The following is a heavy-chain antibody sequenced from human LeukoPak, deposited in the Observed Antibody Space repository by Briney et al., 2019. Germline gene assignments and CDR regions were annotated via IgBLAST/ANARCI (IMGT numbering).Heavy chain of an antibody. J-gene: IGHJ3*02. CDR1: GGTFSSYA. CDR2: IIPIFGTA. Sequence: SVKVSCKASGGTFSSYAISWVRQAPGQGLEWMGGIIPIFGTANYAQKFQGRVTITTDESTSTAYMELSSLRSEDTAVYYCARASSYCGGDCYSANIWGQGTMVTVSS. D-gene: IGHD2-21*01. CDR3: ARASSYCGGDCYSANI. V-gene: IGHV1-69*05.